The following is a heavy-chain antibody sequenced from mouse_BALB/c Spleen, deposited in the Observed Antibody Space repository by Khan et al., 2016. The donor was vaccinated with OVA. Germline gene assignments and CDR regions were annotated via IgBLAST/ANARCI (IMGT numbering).Heavy chain of an antibody. D-gene: IGHD2-13*01. CDR3: ARSLYYSDSYAMYY. CDR1: GYSITSDFA. J-gene: IGHJ4*01. V-gene: IGHV3-2*02. Sequence: EVQLQESGPGLVKPSQSLSLTCTVTGYSITSDFAWNWIRQFPGNKLEWMGYISSTGSTSYRPSPKSRISITRDTSKNQFFLHLNSVTAEDTATYYCARSLYYSDSYAMYYWGQGASVTVSS. CDR2: ISSTGST.